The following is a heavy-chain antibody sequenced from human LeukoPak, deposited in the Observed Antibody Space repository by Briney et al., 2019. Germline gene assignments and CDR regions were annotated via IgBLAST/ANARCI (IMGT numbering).Heavy chain of an antibody. J-gene: IGHJ4*02. CDR1: GYTFTSYG. Sequence: GASVKVSCKASGYTFTSYGISWVRQAPGQGLEWMGWISAYNGNTNYAQKLQGRVTITTDTSTSTAYMELRSLRSDDTAVYYCARDRSPHYYDSSGFDYWGQGTLVTVSS. CDR3: ARDRSPHYYDSSGFDY. V-gene: IGHV1-18*01. CDR2: ISAYNGNT. D-gene: IGHD3-22*01.